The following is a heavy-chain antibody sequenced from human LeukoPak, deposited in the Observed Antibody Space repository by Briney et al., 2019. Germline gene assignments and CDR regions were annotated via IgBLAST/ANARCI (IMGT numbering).Heavy chain of an antibody. CDR1: GYSISSGYY. CDR2: IYTSGST. J-gene: IGHJ6*03. CDR3: ARLHYGGNYGYYYYDMDV. D-gene: IGHD4-23*01. V-gene: IGHV4-38-2*02. Sequence: SETLSLTCTVSGYSISSGYYWGWIRQPPGKGLEWIGRIYTSGSTNYNPSLKSRVTMSVDTSKNQFSLKLSSVTAADTAVYYCARLHYGGNYGYYYYDMDVWGKGTSVTISS.